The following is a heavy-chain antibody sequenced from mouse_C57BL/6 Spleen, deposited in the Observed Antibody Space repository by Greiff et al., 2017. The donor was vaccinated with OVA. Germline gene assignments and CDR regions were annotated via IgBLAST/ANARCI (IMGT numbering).Heavy chain of an antibody. Sequence: VQLQQSGPELVKPGASVKISCKASGYTFTDYYMNWVKQSHGKSLEWIGDINPNNGGTSYNQKFKGKATLTVDKSSSTAYMELRSLTSEDSAVYYCAGNYYGSSHFDYWGQGTTVTVSS. V-gene: IGHV1-26*01. CDR1: GYTFTDYY. CDR2: INPNNGGT. D-gene: IGHD1-1*01. CDR3: AGNYYGSSHFDY. J-gene: IGHJ2*01.